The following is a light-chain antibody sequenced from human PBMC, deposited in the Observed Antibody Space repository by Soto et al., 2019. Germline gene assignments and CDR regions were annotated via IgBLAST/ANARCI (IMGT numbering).Light chain of an antibody. Sequence: ESVLPQAPATRSLYPGARATLSCMASQSVSSSYLAWYQQKPGLAPRLLIYDASSRDTGIPDRFSGSGSGTDFTLTISRLEPEDFAVYYCQQYGSSPITFCQGTRLEI. CDR1: QSVSSSY. J-gene: IGKJ5*01. CDR3: QQYGSSPIT. CDR2: DAS. V-gene: IGKV3D-20*01.